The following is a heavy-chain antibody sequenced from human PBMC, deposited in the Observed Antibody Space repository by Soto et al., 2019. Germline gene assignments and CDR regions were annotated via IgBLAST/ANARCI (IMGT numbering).Heavy chain of an antibody. CDR3: ASARRSGYIYGRYFDY. Sequence: SETLSLTCAVYGGSFSGYYWSWIRQPPGKGLEWIGEINHSGSTNYNPSLKSRVTISVDTSKNQFSLKLSSVTAADTAVYYCASARRSGYIYGRYFDYWGQGTLVTVSS. J-gene: IGHJ4*02. CDR1: GGSFSGYY. V-gene: IGHV4-34*01. CDR2: INHSGST. D-gene: IGHD5-18*01.